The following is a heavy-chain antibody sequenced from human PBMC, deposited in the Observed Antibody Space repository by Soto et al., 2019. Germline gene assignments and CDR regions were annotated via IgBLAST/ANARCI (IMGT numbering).Heavy chain of an antibody. CDR3: AREVVLTEWYFDN. J-gene: IGHJ4*02. CDR1: GFTLSSYS. CDR2: TSSDGGTK. Sequence: QVQLMESGGGVVQPGGSLRLSSATSGFTLSSYSMHWFRQAPGKGLEWVAVTSSDGGTKLYADSVKGRFTVSRDNSKNTLYLQMNSLRPEDTAVYYCAREVVLTEWYFDNWGQGILVTVSS. V-gene: IGHV3-30-3*01. D-gene: IGHD2-21*01.